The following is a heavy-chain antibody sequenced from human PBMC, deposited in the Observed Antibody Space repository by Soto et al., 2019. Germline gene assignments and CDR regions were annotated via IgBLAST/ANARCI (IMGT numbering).Heavy chain of an antibody. Sequence: QVHLVQSGAEVTKAGSSVKVSCKASGGTFSSHAFSWVRQAPGQGLEWVGGIIPIFETANYEQEFQGRVTISADEATNTVILELNTLRSDDTAIYFCAIGDRSSWIGNHWGPGTQVTVS. CDR1: GGTFSSHA. V-gene: IGHV1-69*01. CDR3: AIGDRSSWIGNH. CDR2: IIPIFETA. D-gene: IGHD6-6*01. J-gene: IGHJ4*02.